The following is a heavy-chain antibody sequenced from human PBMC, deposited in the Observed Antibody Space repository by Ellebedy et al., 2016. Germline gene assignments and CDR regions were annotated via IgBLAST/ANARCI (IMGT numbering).Heavy chain of an antibody. CDR3: RQGHYFDQ. J-gene: IGHJ4*02. V-gene: IGHV3-23*01. CDR1: GFTFDSFF. CDR2: ISAGGDKT. Sequence: GESLKISXAPSGFTFDSFFMSWVRQAPGKGLEWVSTISAGGDKTYVADSVKGRFTISRDNSKNTLYLQMNNLRVDDTALYYCRQGHYFDQWGQGALVTVSS.